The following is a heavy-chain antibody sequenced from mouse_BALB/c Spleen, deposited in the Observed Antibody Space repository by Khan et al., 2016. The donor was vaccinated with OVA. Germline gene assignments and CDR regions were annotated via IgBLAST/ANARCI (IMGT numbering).Heavy chain of an antibody. CDR1: GFTFSNYG. CDR2: ISSGDTT. J-gene: IGHJ3*01. V-gene: IGHV5-6-5*01. CDR3: ARDDWFAY. Sequence: EVELVESGGGLVKPGGSLKLSCAASGFTFSNYGVSWVHQTPEKRLEWVASISSGDTTYYSDSVKGRFTISRENARNILYLQMSSVRSEDTAMYYCARDDWFAYWGQGTLVTVSA.